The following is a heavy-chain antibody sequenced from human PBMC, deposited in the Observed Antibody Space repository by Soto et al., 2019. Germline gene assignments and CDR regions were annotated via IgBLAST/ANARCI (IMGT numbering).Heavy chain of an antibody. Sequence: PSETLSLTCTVSGDSISSSGYYWGWIRQPPGKGLEWIGTIYYSGSTYYSPSLKGRVTISVDTSKNQFSLQLSSVTAADTVVYYCTRRSQLAAVRGIDYWGRGTLVTVSS. V-gene: IGHV4-39*01. J-gene: IGHJ4*02. CDR2: IYYSGST. CDR1: GDSISSSGYY. D-gene: IGHD3-10*02. CDR3: TRRSQLAAVRGIDY.